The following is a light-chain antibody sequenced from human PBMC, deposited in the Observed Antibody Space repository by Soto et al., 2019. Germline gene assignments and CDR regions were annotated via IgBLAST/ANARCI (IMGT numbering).Light chain of an antibody. CDR2: EVS. Sequence: QSALTQPASVAGSPGQSITISCTGTSSDVGGYNYVSWYQQHPGKAPKLIIYEVSNRPSGVSNRFSGSKSGNSASLNISGLQAEDEADYYCTSYTSSATLGVLFGGGTKLTVL. J-gene: IGLJ2*01. CDR1: SSDVGGYNY. V-gene: IGLV2-14*01. CDR3: TSYTSSATLGVL.